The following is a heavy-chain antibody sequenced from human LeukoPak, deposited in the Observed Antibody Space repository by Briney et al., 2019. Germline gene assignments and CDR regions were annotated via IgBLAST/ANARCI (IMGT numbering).Heavy chain of an antibody. V-gene: IGHV1-18*01. CDR1: GYTFTSYG. CDR2: ISAYNGNT. Sequence: ASVKVSCKASGYTFTSYGISWVRQAPGQGLEWMGWISAYNGNTNYAQKLQGRVTMTTDTSTSTAYMELRSLRSDDTAVYYCARFFLGGYDSSGYYNRWGQGTLVTVSS. J-gene: IGHJ4*02. D-gene: IGHD3-22*01. CDR3: ARFFLGGYDSSGYYNR.